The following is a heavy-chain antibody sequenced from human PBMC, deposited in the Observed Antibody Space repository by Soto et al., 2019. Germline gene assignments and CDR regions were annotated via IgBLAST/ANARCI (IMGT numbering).Heavy chain of an antibody. J-gene: IGHJ4*02. CDR3: ARARRNIAARPDCFDY. Sequence: SETLSLTCTVPGGSISSYYWSWIRQPPGKGLEWIGYIYYSGSTNYNPSLKSRVTISVDTSKNQFSLKLSSVTAADTAVYYCARARRNIAARPDCFDYWGQGTLVTVSS. D-gene: IGHD6-6*01. CDR2: IYYSGST. CDR1: GGSISSYY. V-gene: IGHV4-59*01.